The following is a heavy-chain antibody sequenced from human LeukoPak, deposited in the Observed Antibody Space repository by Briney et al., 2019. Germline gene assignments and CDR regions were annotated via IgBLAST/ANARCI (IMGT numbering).Heavy chain of an antibody. Sequence: GGSLRLSCAASGFTFSSYSMNWVRQAPGKGLEWVSYISSSSSTIYYADSVKGRFTISRDNAKNSLYLQMNSLRAEDTAVYYCAREGGRGYSYGYMLDYWGQGTLVTVSS. D-gene: IGHD5-18*01. CDR2: ISSSSSTI. J-gene: IGHJ4*02. V-gene: IGHV3-48*04. CDR3: AREGGRGYSYGYMLDY. CDR1: GFTFSSYS.